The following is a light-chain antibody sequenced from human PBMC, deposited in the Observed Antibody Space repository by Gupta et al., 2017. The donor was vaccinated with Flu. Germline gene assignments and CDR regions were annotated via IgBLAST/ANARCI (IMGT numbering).Light chain of an antibody. J-gene: IGLJ2*01. V-gene: IGLV2-23*01. Sequence: SLTQPASVSGSPGQSVTISCTGTSSDVGSYNLVSWYQQHAGKAPKLMIYEGSRRPSGVSSRFSGSQAGNTAFLTISGLEGEDEADYCCCSYAGSSTVVFGGGTKLTVL. CDR1: SSDVGSYNL. CDR3: CSYAGSSTVV. CDR2: EGS.